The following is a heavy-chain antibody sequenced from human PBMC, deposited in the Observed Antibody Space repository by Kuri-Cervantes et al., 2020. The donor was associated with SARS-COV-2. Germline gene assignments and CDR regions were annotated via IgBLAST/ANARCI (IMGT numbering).Heavy chain of an antibody. Sequence: AWVNDSRMASVYALTGYFMHWVRQAPGQGLEWMVWINPNSGGTNYAQKFQGWVTMTRDTSISTVNMELSRLRSDDTAVYYCARSTHFRRLVVISQGGAFDIWGQGTMVTVSS. J-gene: IGHJ3*02. CDR1: VYALTGYF. CDR3: ARSTHFRRLVVISQGGAFDI. D-gene: IGHD3-22*01. CDR2: INPNSGGT. V-gene: IGHV1-2*04.